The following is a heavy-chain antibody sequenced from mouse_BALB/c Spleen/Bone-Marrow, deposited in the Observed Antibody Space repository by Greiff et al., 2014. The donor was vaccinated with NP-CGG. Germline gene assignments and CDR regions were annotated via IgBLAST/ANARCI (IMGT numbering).Heavy chain of an antibody. CDR2: IDPADGNT. V-gene: IGHV14-3*02. D-gene: IGHD1-1*01. J-gene: IGHJ1*01. CDR3: VYGRDWYFDV. CDR1: GFNIKDTY. Sequence: VQLQQSGAELVKPGASVKLSCTASGFNIKDTYMHWVKERPEQGLEWIGRIDPADGNTKYDPKFQGKATITADKSSNTAYLQLSSLTSEDTAVYYCVYGRDWYFDVWGAGTTVTVSS.